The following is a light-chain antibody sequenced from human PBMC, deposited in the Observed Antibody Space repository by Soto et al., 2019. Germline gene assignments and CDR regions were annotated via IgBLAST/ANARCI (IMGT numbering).Light chain of an antibody. Sequence: EVVMTQSPATLSVSPGERVTLSCTASQSVSGNLAWYQQKPGQAPRLLIHGASTRATDIPARFSGSGSATEFTLTITSLQSEDFAVYYCQQYHNWPPGLTFGGGTRVEIK. V-gene: IGKV3-15*01. CDR2: GAS. CDR1: QSVSGN. J-gene: IGKJ4*01. CDR3: QQYHNWPPGLT.